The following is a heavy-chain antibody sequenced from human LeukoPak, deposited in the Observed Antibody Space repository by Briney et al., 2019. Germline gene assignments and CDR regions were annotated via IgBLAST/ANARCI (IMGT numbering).Heavy chain of an antibody. CDR3: AREREGVTYYDYFWGRRNAMDV. D-gene: IGHD3-16*01. J-gene: IGHJ6*02. Sequence: GGSLRLSCAASGFRFSAYGMYWVRQTPGKGLEWVAVISYEGSNEYYADSVKGRFTISRDNSENTLYLEMNSLRAEDSGVFYCAREREGVTYYDYFWGRRNAMDVWGQGTSVIVSS. V-gene: IGHV3-30*03. CDR1: GFRFSAYG. CDR2: ISYEGSNE.